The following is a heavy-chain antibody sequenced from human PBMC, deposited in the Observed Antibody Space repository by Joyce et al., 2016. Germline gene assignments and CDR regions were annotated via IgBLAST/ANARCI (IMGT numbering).Heavy chain of an antibody. CDR1: GFILSNYT. V-gene: IGHV3-48*04. CDR2: NSRISITI. CDR3: ARKKYYGSGSYYKYYYYAMDV. D-gene: IGHD3-10*01. Sequence: EVQLVGSGGGLVQPGGSLRLALAASGFILSNYTMKWVRQAQEKGLEWVQHNSRISITIYYADSVKGRFIISRDNAKNSLYLQMNSLRAEDTAVYYCARKKYYGSGSYYKYYYYAMDVWGQGTTVTVSS. J-gene: IGHJ6*02.